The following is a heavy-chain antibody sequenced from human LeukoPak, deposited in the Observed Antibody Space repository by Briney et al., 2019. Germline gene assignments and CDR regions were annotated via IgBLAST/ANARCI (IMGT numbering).Heavy chain of an antibody. Sequence: PSETLSLTCTVSGGSISSSSYYWGWIRQAPGKGLEWVSSISSSSSYIYYADSVKGRFTISRDNAKNSLYLQMNSLRAEDTAVYYCARDFPSPGGGSWEQLVRWFDYWGQGTLVTVSS. J-gene: IGHJ5*01. CDR2: ISSSSSYI. CDR3: ARDFPSPGGGSWEQLVRWFDY. D-gene: IGHD6-6*01. CDR1: GGSISSSS. V-gene: IGHV3-21*01.